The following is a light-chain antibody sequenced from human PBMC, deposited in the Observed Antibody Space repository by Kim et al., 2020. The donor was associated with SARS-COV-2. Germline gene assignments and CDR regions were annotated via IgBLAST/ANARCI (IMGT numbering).Light chain of an antibody. J-gene: IGLJ2*01. CDR3: QVWDSSTDHVI. CDR1: NIGRKS. CDR2: YDV. Sequence: SYVLTQPPSVSVAPGKTARITCGENNIGRKSVHWYQQKPGQAPVLVIYYDVDRPSGIPERFSGSNSGNTATLTISRVEAGDEADYYCQVWDSSTDHVIFGGGTKLTVL. V-gene: IGLV3-21*04.